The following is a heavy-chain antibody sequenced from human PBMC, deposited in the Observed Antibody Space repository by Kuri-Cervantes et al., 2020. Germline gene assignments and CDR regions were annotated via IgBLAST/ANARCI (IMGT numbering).Heavy chain of an antibody. CDR2: ISYDGSNK. Sequence: GESLKISCAASGFTFSSYGMHWVRQAPGKGLEWVAVISYDGSNKYYADSVKGRSTISRDNSKNTLYLQMNSLRAEDTAVYYCAKTMQQLAIDYWGQGTLVTVSS. V-gene: IGHV3-30*18. D-gene: IGHD6-13*01. CDR3: AKTMQQLAIDY. J-gene: IGHJ4*02. CDR1: GFTFSSYG.